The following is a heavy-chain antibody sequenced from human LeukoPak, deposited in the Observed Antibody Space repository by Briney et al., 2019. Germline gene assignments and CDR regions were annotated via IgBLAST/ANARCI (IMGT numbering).Heavy chain of an antibody. V-gene: IGHV1-24*01. J-gene: IGHJ3*02. Sequence: ASVKVSCKVSGYTLTELSMHWVRQAPGKGLEWMGGFDPEDGETIYAQKFQGRVTMTEDTSTDTAYMELSSLRSEDTAVYYCATASAVGATHLAIDIWGQGTMVTVSS. CDR2: FDPEDGET. CDR3: ATASAVGATHLAIDI. CDR1: GYTLTELS. D-gene: IGHD1-26*01.